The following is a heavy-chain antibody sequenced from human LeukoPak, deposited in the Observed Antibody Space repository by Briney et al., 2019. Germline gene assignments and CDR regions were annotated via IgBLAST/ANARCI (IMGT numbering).Heavy chain of an antibody. CDR3: VSTGAGYCSSTSCYKPFDY. D-gene: IGHD2-2*02. V-gene: IGHV1-18*01. CDR2: ISAYNGNT. J-gene: IGHJ4*02. CDR1: GYTLTSYG. Sequence: ASVKVSCKASGYTLTSYGISWVRQAPGQGLEWMGWISAYNGNTNYAQKLQGRVTMTTDTSTSTAYMELRSLRSDDTAVYYCVSTGAGYCSSTSCYKPFDYWGQGTLVTVSS.